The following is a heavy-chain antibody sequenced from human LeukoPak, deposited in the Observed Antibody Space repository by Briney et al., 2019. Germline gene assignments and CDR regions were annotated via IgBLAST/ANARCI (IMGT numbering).Heavy chain of an antibody. D-gene: IGHD3-3*01. CDR1: GGSISSYY. V-gene: IGHV4-59*12. J-gene: IGHJ4*02. CDR3: ARALYYDFWSGPYYFDY. CDR2: IYYSGST. Sequence: PSETLSLTCTVSGGSISSYYWSWIRQPPGKGLEWIGYIYYSGSTNYNPSLKSRVTISVDRSKNQFSLKLSSVTAADTAVYYCARALYYDFWSGPYYFDYWGQGTLVTVSS.